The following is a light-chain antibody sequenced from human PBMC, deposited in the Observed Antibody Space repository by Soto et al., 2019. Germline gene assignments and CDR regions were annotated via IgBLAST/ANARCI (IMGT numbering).Light chain of an antibody. Sequence: QSALTQPASVSGSPGQSITISCTGTSSDVGGYNYVSWCQQHPGKAPKLMIYDVSNRPSGVSNRFSGSKSGNTASLTISGLQAEDEDEYYCSSYTSSSTYGFGTGTKLTVL. CDR3: SSYTSSSTYG. CDR2: DVS. J-gene: IGLJ1*01. V-gene: IGLV2-14*01. CDR1: SSDVGGYNY.